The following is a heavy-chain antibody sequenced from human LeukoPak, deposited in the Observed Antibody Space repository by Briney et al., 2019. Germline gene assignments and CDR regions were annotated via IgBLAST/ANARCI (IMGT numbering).Heavy chain of an antibody. CDR3: AKDGQRWLGGESDY. Sequence: GGSLRLSCAASGFTFSNYGMSWVRQAPGKGLEWVSIISGIDGNTYYADSVKGRFTISRDNSKNTLYLLMSSLRAEDTAVYRCAKDGQRWLGGESDYWGQGTLVTVSS. CDR2: ISGIDGNT. V-gene: IGHV3-23*01. CDR1: GFTFSNYG. J-gene: IGHJ4*02. D-gene: IGHD6-19*01.